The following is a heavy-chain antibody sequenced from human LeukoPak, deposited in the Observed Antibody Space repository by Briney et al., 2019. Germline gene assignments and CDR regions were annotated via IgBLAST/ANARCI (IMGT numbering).Heavy chain of an antibody. CDR3: ASFISLAPAETREYFDY. CDR2: LSYDGSIK. CDR1: GFTFSNYA. V-gene: IGHV3-30-3*01. D-gene: IGHD6-25*01. J-gene: IGHJ4*02. Sequence: GGSLRLSCAASGFTFSNYAMHWVRQAPGKGLEWVALLSYDGSIKYYADSVKGRFTISRDNTKNTLYLQMNSLRAEDTAVYFCASFISLAPAETREYFDYWGQGTLVTVSS.